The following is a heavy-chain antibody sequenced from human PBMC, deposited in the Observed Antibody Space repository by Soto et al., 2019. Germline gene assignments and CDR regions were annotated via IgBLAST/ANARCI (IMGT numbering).Heavy chain of an antibody. CDR3: VRDRYSSGWLDY. D-gene: IGHD6-19*01. CDR1: GGSISSYY. J-gene: IGHJ4*02. V-gene: IGHV4-59*01. CDR2: IYYSGST. Sequence: SETLSLTCTVSGGSISSYYWSWIRQPPGNGLEWIGYIYYSGSTNYNPSLKSRVTISVDTSKDQFSLKLSSVTAADTAVYYCVRDRYSSGWLDYWGQGTLVTVSS.